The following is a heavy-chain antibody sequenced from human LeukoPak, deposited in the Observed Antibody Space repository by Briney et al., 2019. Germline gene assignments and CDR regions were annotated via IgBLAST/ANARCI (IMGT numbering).Heavy chain of an antibody. CDR3: ARVLYYDILTGAAFDP. CDR1: GGSFSGYY. Sequence: PSETLSLTCAVYGGSFSGYYWSWIRQPPGKGLEWIGEINHSGSTNYNPSLKSRVTISVDTSKNQFSLKLSSVTAADTAVYYCARVLYYDILTGAAFDPWGQGTLVTVSS. J-gene: IGHJ5*02. CDR2: INHSGST. V-gene: IGHV4-34*01. D-gene: IGHD3-9*01.